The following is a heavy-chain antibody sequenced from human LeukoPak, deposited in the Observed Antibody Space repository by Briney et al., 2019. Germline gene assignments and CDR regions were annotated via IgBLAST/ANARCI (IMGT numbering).Heavy chain of an antibody. Sequence: SETLSLTCTVSGGSISSYYWSWIRQPPGKGLEWIGYIYYSGSTNYNPSLKSRVTMSVDTSKNQFSLKLSSVTAADTAVYYYARAKEMATIKGYFDYWGQGTLVTVSS. J-gene: IGHJ4*02. CDR3: ARAKEMATIKGYFDY. CDR1: GGSISSYY. V-gene: IGHV4-59*01. D-gene: IGHD5-24*01. CDR2: IYYSGST.